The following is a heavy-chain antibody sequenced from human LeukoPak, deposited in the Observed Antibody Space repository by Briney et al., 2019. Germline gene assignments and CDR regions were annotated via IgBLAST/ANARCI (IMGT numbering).Heavy chain of an antibody. D-gene: IGHD3-3*01. V-gene: IGHV3-30*18. Sequence: GGSLRLSCAASGFTFSSYGMHWVRQAPGKGLEWVAVISYDGSNKYYADSVKGRFTISRDNSKNTLYLQMNSLRAEDTAVYYCAKSLYDLWSGYSYYYGMDVWGQGTTVTVSS. J-gene: IGHJ6*02. CDR3: AKSLYDLWSGYSYYYGMDV. CDR2: ISYDGSNK. CDR1: GFTFSSYG.